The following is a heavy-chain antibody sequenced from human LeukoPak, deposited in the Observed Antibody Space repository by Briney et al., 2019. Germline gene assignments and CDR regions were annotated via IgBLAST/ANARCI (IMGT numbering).Heavy chain of an antibody. V-gene: IGHV4-34*01. J-gene: IGHJ3*02. CDR2: INHSGST. Sequence: SETLSLTCAVYGGSFSGYYWSWIRQPPGKGLEWIGEINHSGSTNYNPSLKSRVTISVDTSKNQFSLKLSSVTAADTAVYYCARNAILEWYAFDIWGQGTMVTVSS. CDR1: GGSFSGYY. CDR3: ARNAILEWYAFDI. D-gene: IGHD3-3*01.